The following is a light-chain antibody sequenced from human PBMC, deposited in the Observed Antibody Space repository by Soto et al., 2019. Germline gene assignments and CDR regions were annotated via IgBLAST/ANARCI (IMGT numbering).Light chain of an antibody. J-gene: IGKJ4*01. CDR1: QNVYFY. CDR2: DAS. Sequence: EIVLTQSPATLSLSPGERATVSCRASQNVYFYLAWYQQKPGQAPRLLIYDASNRATGIPTRFSGSGSGTDFTLTISSLETEDFAVYYCQQRTDWRLTFGGGTKVEVK. CDR3: QQRTDWRLT. V-gene: IGKV3-11*01.